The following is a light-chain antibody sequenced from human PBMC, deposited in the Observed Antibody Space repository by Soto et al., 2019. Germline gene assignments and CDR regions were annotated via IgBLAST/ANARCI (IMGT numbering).Light chain of an antibody. CDR1: QSISSY. J-gene: IGKJ5*01. CDR3: QQSYSIFMYT. CDR2: AAS. V-gene: IGKV1-39*01. Sequence: QMTQSPSSLSASVGDRVPITCRASQSISSYLNWYQQKPGKAPKLLIYAASSLQSGVPSRFSGSGSGTDFTLTISSLQPEDFATYYCQQSYSIFMYTFGQGRRLEIK.